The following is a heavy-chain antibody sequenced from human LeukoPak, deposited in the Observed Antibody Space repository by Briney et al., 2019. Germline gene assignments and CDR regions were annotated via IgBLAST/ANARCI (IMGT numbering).Heavy chain of an antibody. CDR2: IWYDGTSK. CDR1: GFTFSSYG. D-gene: IGHD3-10*01. Sequence: GTSLRLSCAASGFTFSSYGMYWVRQAPGKGLEWVAVIWYDGTSKYYADSVKGRFTISRDNSKNTLYLQMNSLRVEDTAVYYCAKDGSGTYSRFDYWGQGTLVTVSS. CDR3: AKDGSGTYSRFDY. V-gene: IGHV3-33*06. J-gene: IGHJ4*02.